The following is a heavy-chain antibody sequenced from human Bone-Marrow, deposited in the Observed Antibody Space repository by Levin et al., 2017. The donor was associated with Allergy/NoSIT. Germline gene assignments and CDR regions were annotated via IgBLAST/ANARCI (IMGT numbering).Heavy chain of an antibody. CDR1: GGSISTYY. CDR2: IYYSGST. CDR3: ARAIPSGGNSYYYYYMDV. V-gene: IGHV4-59*01. J-gene: IGHJ6*03. Sequence: SQTLSLPCPVSGGSISTYYWSWIRQPPEKRLEWIGYIYYSGSTKYNPSLKSRVTLLVDTSKNLFSLKLSSVTAADSAVYFCARAIPSGGNSYYYYYMDVWGKGTTVTVSS. D-gene: IGHD4-23*01.